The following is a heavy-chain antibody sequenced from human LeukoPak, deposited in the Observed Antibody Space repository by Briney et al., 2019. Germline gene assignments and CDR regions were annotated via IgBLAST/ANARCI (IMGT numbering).Heavy chain of an antibody. CDR2: IKQDGSKR. CDR3: ARDRGWFAHDY. J-gene: IGHJ4*02. V-gene: IGHV3-7*01. Sequence: GGSLRLSCVASGFPFSSYWMTWVRQAPGKGLEWVANIKQDGSKRSYVDSVKGRFTITRDNAKNSLYMQLNSLRAEDTAVYYCARDRGWFAHDYWGQGTLVTVSS. CDR1: GFPFSSYW. D-gene: IGHD3-10*01.